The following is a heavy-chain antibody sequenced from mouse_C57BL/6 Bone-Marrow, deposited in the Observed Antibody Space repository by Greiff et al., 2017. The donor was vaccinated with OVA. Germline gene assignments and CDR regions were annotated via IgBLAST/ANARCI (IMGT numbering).Heavy chain of an antibody. V-gene: IGHV1-63*01. CDR3: ARLRYYYPDYFGD. J-gene: IGHJ2*01. CDR1: GYTFTNYW. D-gene: IGHD1-1*01. Sequence: QVQLQQSGAELVRPGTSVKMSCKASGYTFTNYWIGWAKQRPGHGLEWIGDIYPGGGYTNYNEKFKGKATLTADKSSSTAYMQFSSLTSEDSAIYYCARLRYYYPDYFGDWGQGTTLTVAS. CDR2: IYPGGGYT.